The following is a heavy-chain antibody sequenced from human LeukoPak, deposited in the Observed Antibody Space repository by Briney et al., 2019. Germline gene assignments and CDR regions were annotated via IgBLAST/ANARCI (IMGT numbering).Heavy chain of an antibody. D-gene: IGHD3-22*01. V-gene: IGHV3-74*01. CDR3: ARISYDSSDYYGY. J-gene: IGHJ4*02. CDR2: IDSDGSST. Sequence: PGGSLRLSCAASGFTFSSYWMHWVRQVPGKGLVWVSRIDSDGSSTSYADSVKGRFTISRDNAKNTLYLQMNSLRAEDTAAYYCARISYDSSDYYGYWGQGTLVTVSS. CDR1: GFTFSSYW.